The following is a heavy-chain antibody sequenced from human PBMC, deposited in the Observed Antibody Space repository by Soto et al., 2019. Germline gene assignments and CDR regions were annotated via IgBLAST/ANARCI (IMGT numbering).Heavy chain of an antibody. V-gene: IGHV3-66*01. D-gene: IGHD3-16*02. CDR2: IYSGGST. CDR1: GFTVSSNY. Sequence: EVQLVESGGGLVQPGGSLRLSCAASGFTVSSNYMSWVRQAPGKGLEWVSVIYSGGSTYYADSVKGGFTISRDNSKNTLYLQMNSLRAEDTAVYYCARGDYDYIWGSYRDWYVDLWGRCTLVTVSS. J-gene: IGHJ2*01. CDR3: ARGDYDYIWGSYRDWYVDL.